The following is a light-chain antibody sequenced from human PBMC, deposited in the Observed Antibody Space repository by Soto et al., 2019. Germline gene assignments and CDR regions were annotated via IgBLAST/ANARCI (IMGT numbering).Light chain of an antibody. CDR1: QSVSSSY. Sequence: EIGLTQSPGTLSLSPGERATLSCRASQSVSSSYLAWYQQKPGQAPRLLIYGASSRATGIPDRFSGSGSGTAFTLTISRLEPEDFAVYYCQQDGSSPRTFGQGTKVEIK. CDR3: QQDGSSPRT. J-gene: IGKJ1*01. CDR2: GAS. V-gene: IGKV3-20*01.